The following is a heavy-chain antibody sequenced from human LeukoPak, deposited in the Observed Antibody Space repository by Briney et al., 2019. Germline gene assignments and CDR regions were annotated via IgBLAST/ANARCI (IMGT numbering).Heavy chain of an antibody. CDR2: IYYSGST. J-gene: IGHJ4*02. D-gene: IGHD3-3*01. CDR1: GGSISSYY. V-gene: IGHV4-59*01. Sequence: SETLSLTCTVSGGSISSYYWSWIRQPPGKGLELIGYIYYSGSTNYNPSLKSRVTISVDTSKNQFSLKLSSVTAADTAVYYCARDGGYYDFWSGYYEYWGQGTLVTVSS. CDR3: ARDGGYYDFWSGYYEY.